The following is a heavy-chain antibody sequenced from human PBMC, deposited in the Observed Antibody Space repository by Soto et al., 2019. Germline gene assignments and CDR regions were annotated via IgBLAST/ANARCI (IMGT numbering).Heavy chain of an antibody. D-gene: IGHD2-15*01. V-gene: IGHV3-43D*04. CDR3: AKGRVVAARYYYGTDV. Sequence: HPGGSLRLSCAASGFTFDDYAMHWVRQAPGKGLEWVSLISWDGGSTYYADSVKGRFTISRDNSKNSLYLQMNSLRAEDTALYYCAKGRVVAARYYYGTDVWGQGTTVTVSS. J-gene: IGHJ6*02. CDR1: GFTFDDYA. CDR2: ISWDGGST.